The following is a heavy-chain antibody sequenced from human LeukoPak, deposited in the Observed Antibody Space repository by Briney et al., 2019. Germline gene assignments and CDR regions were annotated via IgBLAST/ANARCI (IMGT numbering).Heavy chain of an antibody. D-gene: IGHD3-9*01. CDR3: ARTGLNWFDP. CDR2: IYYSGST. J-gene: IGHJ5*02. CDR1: GGSISSYY. Sequence: SETLSLTCTVSGGSISSYYWSWIRQPPGKGLEWIGYIYYSGSTNYNPSLKSRVTISVDTSKNQFSLKLSSVAAADTAVYYCARTGLNWFDPWGQGTLVTVSS. V-gene: IGHV4-59*01.